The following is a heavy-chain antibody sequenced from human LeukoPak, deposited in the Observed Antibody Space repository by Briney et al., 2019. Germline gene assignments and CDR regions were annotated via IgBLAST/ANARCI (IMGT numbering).Heavy chain of an antibody. V-gene: IGHV4-39*01. D-gene: IGHD1-1*01. CDR2: IYHSGYT. Sequence: KPSETLSLTCNVSGASISTGTSYWGWIRQPPGRGLEWIGSIYHSGYTYYNPSLKSRVTISVDTSKNQFSLKLSSLTAADTAVYYCTRGWNSFDYWGQGTLVTVSS. CDR3: TRGWNSFDY. J-gene: IGHJ4*02. CDR1: GASISTGTSY.